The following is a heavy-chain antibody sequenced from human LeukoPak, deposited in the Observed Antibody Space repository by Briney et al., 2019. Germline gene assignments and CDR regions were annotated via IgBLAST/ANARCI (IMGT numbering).Heavy chain of an antibody. Sequence: GGSLRLSCAASGFTFSSYAMSWVRQAPGKGLEWVSAISGSGGSTYYADSVKGRFTISRDNSKNTLYLQMNSLRAEDTAVYYCAKEAPPSYYDILTGYYKAYFDYWGQGTLVTVSS. CDR3: AKEAPPSYYDILTGYYKAYFDY. CDR1: GFTFSSYA. CDR2: ISGSGGST. V-gene: IGHV3-23*01. D-gene: IGHD3-9*01. J-gene: IGHJ4*02.